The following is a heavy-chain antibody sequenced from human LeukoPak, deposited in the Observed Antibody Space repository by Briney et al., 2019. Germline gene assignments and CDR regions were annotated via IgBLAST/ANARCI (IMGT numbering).Heavy chain of an antibody. CDR1: GFTFSSYS. CDR2: ISSSSSYI. D-gene: IGHD3-22*01. CDR3: ARGDYYDSSGYYNY. J-gene: IGHJ4*02. V-gene: IGHV3-21*01. Sequence: KPGGSLRLSCAACGFTFSSYSMNWVRQAPGKGLEWVSAISSSSSYIYYADSVKGRFTISRDNAKNSLYLQMNSLRAEDTAVYYCARGDYYDSSGYYNYWGQGTLVTVSS.